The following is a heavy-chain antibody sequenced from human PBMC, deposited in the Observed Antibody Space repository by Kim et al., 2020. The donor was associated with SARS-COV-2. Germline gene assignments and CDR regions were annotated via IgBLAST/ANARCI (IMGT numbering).Heavy chain of an antibody. Sequence: GGSLRLSCAVSGFTVSSNYMSWVRQAPGQGLEWVSVIYSGGSTYYADSVKGRFTISRDNSKNTQYLQMNSLRAEDTAEYYCSRDKGSSCYYYYYGMDDWGQRTTFTGSS. CDR2: IYSGGST. J-gene: IGHJ6*02. CDR1: GFTVSSNY. D-gene: IGHD6-13*01. V-gene: IGHV3-66*02. CDR3: SRDKGSSCYYYYYGMDD.